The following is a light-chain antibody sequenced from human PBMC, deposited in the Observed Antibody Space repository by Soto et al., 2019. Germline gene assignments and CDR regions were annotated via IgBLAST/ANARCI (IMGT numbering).Light chain of an antibody. J-gene: IGLJ7*01. V-gene: IGLV2-8*01. CDR1: GSDVGGYDY. Sequence: QSVLTQPPSASGSPGQSVSISCTGTGSDVGGYDYVSWYQQRPDKAPKLIIYEVDKRPSGVLDRFSGSKSDNSAYLTVSGLQTEDEADYYCSSYAGRNYAVFGRGTQLTVL. CDR3: SSYAGRNYAV. CDR2: EVD.